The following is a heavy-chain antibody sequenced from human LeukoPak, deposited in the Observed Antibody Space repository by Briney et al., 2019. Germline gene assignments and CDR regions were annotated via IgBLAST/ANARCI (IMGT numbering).Heavy chain of an antibody. V-gene: IGHV1-69*05. CDR2: IIPIFGTA. D-gene: IGHD3-22*01. CDR1: GGTFSSYA. CDR3: ATPGDYDSSGYYYYYYMDV. Sequence: ASVKVSCKASGGTFSSYAISWVRQAPGQGLEWMGGIIPIFGTANYAQKFQGRVTITTDESTSTAYMELSSLRSEDTAVYYFATPGDYDSSGYYYYYYMDVWGKGTTVTVSS. J-gene: IGHJ6*03.